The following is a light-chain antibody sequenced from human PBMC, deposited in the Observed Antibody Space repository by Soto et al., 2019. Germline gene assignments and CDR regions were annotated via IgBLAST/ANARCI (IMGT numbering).Light chain of an antibody. J-gene: IGKJ5*01. Sequence: IVLTQSRGTLSLSPGESATLSCLASQSVSHALAWYQQKPGQAPRLLIHDASSRATGIPARFSGSGSETDFTLTISSLEPEDFAVYYCQQRGSWPPSITFGQGTRLEI. CDR3: QQRGSWPPSIT. CDR2: DAS. V-gene: IGKV3-11*01. CDR1: QSVSHA.